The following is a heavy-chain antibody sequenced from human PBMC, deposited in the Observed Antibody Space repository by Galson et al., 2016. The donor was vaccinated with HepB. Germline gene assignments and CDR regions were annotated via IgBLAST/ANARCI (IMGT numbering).Heavy chain of an antibody. CDR2: ISAYNGNT. J-gene: IGHJ6*02. V-gene: IGHV1-18*01. CDR3: ARRPYSGHEYYYYGLGV. Sequence: SVKVSCKASGYSFTSYCITWVRQAPGQGLEWMGWISAYNGNTNFAQKFQGRASMTTDTSTSTAFMELRSLRSDDTAVYYCARRPYSGHEYYYYGLGVWGQGTTVTVSS. D-gene: IGHD5-12*01. CDR1: GYSFTSYC.